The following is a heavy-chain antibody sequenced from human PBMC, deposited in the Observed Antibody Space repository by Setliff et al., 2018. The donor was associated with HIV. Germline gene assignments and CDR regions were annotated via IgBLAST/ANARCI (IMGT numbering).Heavy chain of an antibody. J-gene: IGHJ6*02. CDR3: ARDPGRYNGMDV. V-gene: IGHV3-21*01. Sequence: PGGSLRLSCAASGFTFRNYKFNWVRQAPGRGLEWVSSISIGSGGAIDYADSVQGRFTISRDNSKNTLYLQMNSLRAEDTAVYYCARDPGRYNGMDVWGQGTTVTVSS. CDR1: GFTFRNYK. D-gene: IGHD1-20*01. CDR2: ISIGSGGAI.